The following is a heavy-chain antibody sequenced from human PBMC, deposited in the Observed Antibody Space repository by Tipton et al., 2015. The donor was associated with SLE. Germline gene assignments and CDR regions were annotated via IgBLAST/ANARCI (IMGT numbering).Heavy chain of an antibody. CDR1: GDSISSHY. J-gene: IGHJ6*02. CDR3: ARHSGDYYYYDLDV. V-gene: IGHV4-59*08. Sequence: LRLSCSVSGDSISSHYWSWIRQPPGKGLEWIGDIFDNGSTNYSPSLKSRVTISVDTSKNQFSLKLNSVTAADTAMYYCARHSGDYYYYDLDVWGQGTTVTVFS. CDR2: IFDNGST.